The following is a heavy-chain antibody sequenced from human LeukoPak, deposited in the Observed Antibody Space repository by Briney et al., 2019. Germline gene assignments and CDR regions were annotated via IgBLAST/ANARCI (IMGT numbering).Heavy chain of an antibody. V-gene: IGHV1-18*01. CDR2: ISAYNGNT. J-gene: IGHJ4*02. CDR3: ARAKSANYDFWSGYYVTSSYYFDY. CDR1: GYTFTSYG. D-gene: IGHD3-3*01. Sequence: ASVKVSCKASGYTFTSYGISWVRQAPGQGLEWMGWISAYNGNTNYAQKLQGRVTMTTDTSTSTAYMELRSLRSDDTAVYYCARAKSANYDFWSGYYVTSSYYFDYWGQGTLVTVSS.